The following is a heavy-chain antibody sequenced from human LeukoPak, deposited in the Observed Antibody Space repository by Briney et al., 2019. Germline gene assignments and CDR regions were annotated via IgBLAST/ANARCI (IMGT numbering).Heavy chain of an antibody. CDR1: GITFSTYW. J-gene: IGHJ4*02. V-gene: IGHV3-74*01. Sequence: VGSLRLSCAGSGITFSTYWMHWVHQAPGKGLVCVSRINSEGSNISYADSVKGRFTISRDNAKKTLFLQMNSLRAEDTAVYYCARISSDSTSYYDHWGQGTLVTVSS. D-gene: IGHD3-22*01. CDR2: INSEGSNI. CDR3: ARISSDSTSYYDH.